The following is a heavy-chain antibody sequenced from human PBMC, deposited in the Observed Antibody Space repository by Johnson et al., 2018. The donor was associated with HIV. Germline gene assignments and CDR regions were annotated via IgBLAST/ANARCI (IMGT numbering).Heavy chain of an antibody. CDR3: ARSWAYYYALTDAFDI. CDR2: ISSSGSTI. V-gene: IGHV3-11*04. Sequence: QVQLVESGGGLVKPGGSLRLSCAASGFTFSDYYMSWIRQAPGRGLEWVSYISSSGSTIYYADSVKGRFTISRDNAKNSLYPQMNSLRAEDTAVYYCARSWAYYYALTDAFDIWGQGTMVTVSS. D-gene: IGHD3-10*01. J-gene: IGHJ3*02. CDR1: GFTFSDYY.